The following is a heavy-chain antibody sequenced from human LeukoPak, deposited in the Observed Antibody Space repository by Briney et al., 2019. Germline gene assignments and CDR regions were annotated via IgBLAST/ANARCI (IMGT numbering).Heavy chain of an antibody. V-gene: IGHV3-73*01. Sequence: PGGSLKLSCAASGFTFSASPIHWVRQASRKGLEWVGRIRSKAHSYATAYAESVKGRFTISRDDSENTAYLQMNSLKTEDTAVYYCARRVGDSYFYGMDVWGQGTPVTVSS. J-gene: IGHJ6*02. D-gene: IGHD5/OR15-5a*01. CDR3: ARRVGDSYFYGMDV. CDR1: GFTFSASP. CDR2: IRSKAHSYAT.